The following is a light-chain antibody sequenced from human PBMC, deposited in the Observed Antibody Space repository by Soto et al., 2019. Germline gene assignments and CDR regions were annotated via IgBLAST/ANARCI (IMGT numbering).Light chain of an antibody. CDR1: QSISSW. V-gene: IGKV1-5*03. CDR3: QQRHNWIT. Sequence: DIQMTQSPSTLSASVGYRVTITCRASQSISSWLAWYQQKPGKAPKLLIYKASSLESGVPSRFSGSGSGTEFTLTISSLQPEDFAVYYCQQRHNWITFGQGTRREIK. CDR2: KAS. J-gene: IGKJ5*01.